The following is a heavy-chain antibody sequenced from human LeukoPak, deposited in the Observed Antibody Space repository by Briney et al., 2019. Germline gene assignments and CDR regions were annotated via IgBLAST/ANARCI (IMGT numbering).Heavy chain of an antibody. J-gene: IGHJ4*02. V-gene: IGHV1-2*02. CDR2: INPNSGGT. CDR1: GYTFTGYY. Sequence: ASVKVSCKASGYTFTGYYMHWVRQAPGQGLEWMGWINPNSGGTNYAQKFQGRVTMTRDTSISTAYIELSGLRSDDTAVYYCARASRWAAAGLVDYWGQGTLVTVSS. CDR3: ARASRWAAAGLVDY. D-gene: IGHD6-13*01.